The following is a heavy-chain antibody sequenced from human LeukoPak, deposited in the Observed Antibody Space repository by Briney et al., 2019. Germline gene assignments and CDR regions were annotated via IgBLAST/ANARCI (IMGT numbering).Heavy chain of an antibody. V-gene: IGHV4-39*01. CDR1: GGSISSSSSF. D-gene: IGHD3-16*01. Sequence: SETLSLTCTVSGGSISSSSSFWGWIRQPPGEGLEWIGSIYYGGSTYYNPSLKSRATISVDISKNQFSLKLNSVTAADTAIYYCARHYDNWFDPWGQGTLVTVSS. CDR2: IYYGGST. CDR3: ARHYDNWFDP. J-gene: IGHJ5*02.